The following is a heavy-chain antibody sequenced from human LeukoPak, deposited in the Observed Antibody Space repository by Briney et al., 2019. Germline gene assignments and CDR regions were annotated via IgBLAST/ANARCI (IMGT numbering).Heavy chain of an antibody. CDR3: AIHFIAVAGDYYYYYGMDV. J-gene: IGHJ6*02. Sequence: ASVKVSCKASGYTFTGYYMHWVRQAPGQGLEWMGWINPNSGGTNYAQKFQGRVTITADKSTSTAYMELSSLRSEDTAVYYCAIHFIAVAGDYYYYYGMDVWGQGTTVTVSS. D-gene: IGHD6-19*01. CDR2: INPNSGGT. V-gene: IGHV1-2*02. CDR1: GYTFTGYY.